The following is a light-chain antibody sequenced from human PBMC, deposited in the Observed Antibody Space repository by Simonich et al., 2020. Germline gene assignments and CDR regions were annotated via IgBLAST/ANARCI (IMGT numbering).Light chain of an antibody. CDR2: DVS. CDR3: CSYAGSYTLGV. CDR1: SSDVGGYNY. V-gene: IGLV2-11*01. J-gene: IGLJ2*01. Sequence: QSALTQPRSVSGSPGQSVTISCPGTSSDVGGYNYVSWYQQHPGKAPKLMIYDVSKQPAGVPDRVSGSKSGNTASLTISGLQAEDEADYYCCSYAGSYTLGVFGGGTKLTVL.